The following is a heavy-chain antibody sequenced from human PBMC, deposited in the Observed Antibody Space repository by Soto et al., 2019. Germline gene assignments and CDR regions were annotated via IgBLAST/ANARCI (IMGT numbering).Heavy chain of an antibody. CDR3: ARESEDPTSNFDY. CDR1: GFTFSIYS. J-gene: IGHJ4*02. Sequence: GGSLRLSWAASGFTFSIYSMNWVRQTPGKGLEWVSSISSTTNYIYYADSMKGRFTVSRDNAKNSVYLEMNSLSAEDTAVYYCARESEDPTSNFDYWGQGTLVTVSS. V-gene: IGHV3-21*01. CDR2: ISSTTNYI.